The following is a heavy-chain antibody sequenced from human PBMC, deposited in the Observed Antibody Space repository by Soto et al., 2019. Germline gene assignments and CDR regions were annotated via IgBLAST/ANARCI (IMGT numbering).Heavy chain of an antibody. V-gene: IGHV4-59*01. J-gene: IGHJ4*02. CDR2: IDYSGNT. D-gene: IGHD4-4*01. CDR1: GVSISNYY. Sequence: PSETLSLTCPVSGVSISNYYWNWIRQTPGKGLEWIGYIDYSGNTNYNPSLKSRVTISVDTSKNQVSLHVSSVTAADSAVYYCRGARPSLQEFDYWGQGTLVTVSS. CDR3: RGARPSLQEFDY.